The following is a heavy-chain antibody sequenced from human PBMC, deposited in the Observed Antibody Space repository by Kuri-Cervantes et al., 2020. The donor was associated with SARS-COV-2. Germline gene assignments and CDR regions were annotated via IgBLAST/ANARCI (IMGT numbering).Heavy chain of an antibody. J-gene: IGHJ5*01. CDR1: GGSINNGGYY. Sequence: LRLSCTVSGGSINNGGYYWSWIRQHPGQGLEWIGYISHSGNTHYNSSLKSRLRISIDTSENQFSLRLSSVTAADTAVYYCARDRNYGLGRYDSWGQGNLVT. D-gene: IGHD3-10*01. CDR3: ARDRNYGLGRYDS. CDR2: ISHSGNT. V-gene: IGHV4-31*03.